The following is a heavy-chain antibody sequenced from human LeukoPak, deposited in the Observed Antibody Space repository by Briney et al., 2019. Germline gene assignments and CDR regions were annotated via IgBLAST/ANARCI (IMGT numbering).Heavy chain of an antibody. V-gene: IGHV3-30-3*01. Sequence: PGGSLRLSCAASGFTFSSYAMHWVRQAPGKGLEWVAVISYDGSNKYYADSVEGRFTISRDNSKNTLYLQMNSLRAEDTAVYYCARDPLNYGGEGTLVTVSS. J-gene: IGHJ4*02. CDR3: ARDPLNY. CDR1: GFTFSSYA. CDR2: ISYDGSNK.